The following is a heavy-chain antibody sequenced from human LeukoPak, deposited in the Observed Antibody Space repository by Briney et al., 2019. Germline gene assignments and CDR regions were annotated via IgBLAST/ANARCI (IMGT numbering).Heavy chain of an antibody. CDR2: TLYRSQWSS. J-gene: IGHJ4*02. CDR3: ARAGSFDILTEGALDS. D-gene: IGHD3-9*01. V-gene: IGHV6-1*01. Sequence: SQTLSLTCAISGDSVSYNVAAWNWIRQSPSRGLEWLGRTLYRSQWSSEYAESVKSRITINPDTSKNQFTLQLKSVTPEDTAVYYCARAGSFDILTEGALDSWGQGTLVTVSS. CDR1: GDSVSYNVAA.